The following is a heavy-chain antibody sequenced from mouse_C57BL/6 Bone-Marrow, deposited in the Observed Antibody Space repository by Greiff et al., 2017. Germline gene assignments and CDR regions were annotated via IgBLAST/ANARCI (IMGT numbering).Heavy chain of an antibody. J-gene: IGHJ4*01. CDR1: GFTFSDYG. V-gene: IGHV5-15*04. CDR2: ISNLAYSI. Sequence: EVQLVESGGGLVQPGGSLKLSCAASGFTFSDYGMAWVRQAPRQGPEWVAFISNLAYSINYADTVTGRFTITRENAKNTLYLELSRLRSEDTAMYYCARVLYFYYDMDYWDRGNSVTV. D-gene: IGHD1-1*01. CDR3: ARVLYFYYDMDY.